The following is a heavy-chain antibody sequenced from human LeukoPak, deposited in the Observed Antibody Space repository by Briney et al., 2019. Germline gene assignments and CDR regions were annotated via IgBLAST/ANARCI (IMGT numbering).Heavy chain of an antibody. D-gene: IGHD6-13*01. CDR3: AREGAAAGTRGWFDP. CDR2: INAGNGNT. V-gene: IGHV1-3*03. J-gene: IGHJ5*02. Sequence: ASVKVSCKASGYTFTGYYMHWVRQAPGQRLEWMGWINAGNGNTKYSQEFQGRVTITRDTSASTAYMELSSLRSEDMAVYYCAREGAAAGTRGWFDPWGQGTLVTVSS. CDR1: GYTFTGYY.